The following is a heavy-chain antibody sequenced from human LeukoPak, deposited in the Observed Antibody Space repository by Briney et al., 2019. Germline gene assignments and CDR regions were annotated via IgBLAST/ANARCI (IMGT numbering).Heavy chain of an antibody. J-gene: IGHJ5*02. Sequence: GGSLRLSCAASGFTFSSYAMSWVRQAPGKGLEWVSAISGSGGSTYYADSVKGRFTISRDNSKNTLYLQMNRLRAEDTAVYYCAKDRQDIVVVPAAIWWFDPWGQGTLVTVSS. D-gene: IGHD2-2*02. V-gene: IGHV3-23*01. CDR2: ISGSGGST. CDR1: GFTFSSYA. CDR3: AKDRQDIVVVPAAIWWFDP.